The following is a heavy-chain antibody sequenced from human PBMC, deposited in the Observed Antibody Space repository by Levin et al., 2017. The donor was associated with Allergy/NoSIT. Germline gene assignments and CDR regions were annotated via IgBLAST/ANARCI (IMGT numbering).Heavy chain of an antibody. Sequence: GESLKISCAASGFTFSSYAMSWVRQAPGKGLEWVSAISGSGGSTYYADSVKGRFTISRDNSKNTLYLQMNSLRAEDTAVYYCAKDYSSGWYEDYWGQGTLVTVSS. D-gene: IGHD6-19*01. CDR2: ISGSGGST. CDR1: GFTFSSYA. V-gene: IGHV3-23*01. J-gene: IGHJ4*02. CDR3: AKDYSSGWYEDY.